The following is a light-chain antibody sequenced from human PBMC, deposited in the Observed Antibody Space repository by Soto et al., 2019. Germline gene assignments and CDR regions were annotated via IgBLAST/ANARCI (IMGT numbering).Light chain of an antibody. CDR3: AAWDGSLNVVL. J-gene: IGLJ2*01. CDR1: SSNIGSNT. Sequence: QSVLTQPPSASGTPGQRVTLSCSGSSSNIGSNTVNWYQQLPGSAPKLLMYSTNQRPSGVPDRFSGSKSCTSASLAISGLQSEDEADYYCAAWDGSLNVVLFGGGTKLTVL. V-gene: IGLV1-44*01. CDR2: STN.